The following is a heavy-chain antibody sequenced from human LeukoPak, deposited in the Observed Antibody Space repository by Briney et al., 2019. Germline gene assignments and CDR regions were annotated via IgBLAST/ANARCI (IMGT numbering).Heavy chain of an antibody. D-gene: IGHD3-22*01. V-gene: IGHV4-30-2*01. CDR3: AREAHDSSGNTGNAFDI. Sequence: PSETLSLTCTVSGGSISSGGYYWSWIRQPPGKGLEWIGYIYHSGSAYYNPSLKSRVTISVDRSKNQFSLKLSSVTAADTAVYYCAREAHDSSGNTGNAFDIWGQGTMVTVSS. J-gene: IGHJ3*02. CDR2: IYHSGSA. CDR1: GGSISSGGYY.